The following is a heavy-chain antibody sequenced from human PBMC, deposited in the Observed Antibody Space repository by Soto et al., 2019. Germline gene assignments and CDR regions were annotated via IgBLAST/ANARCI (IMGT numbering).Heavy chain of an antibody. D-gene: IGHD6-19*01. CDR3: AKDSYSSGQNWFDP. V-gene: IGHV3-74*01. J-gene: IGHJ5*02. CDR2: INSDGSST. CDR1: GFTFSSYW. Sequence: GGSLRLSCAASGFTFSSYWMHWVRQAPGKGLVWVSRINSDGSSTCYAASVKGRFTISRDNSGNTLYLQMNSLRAEDTAVYYCAKDSYSSGQNWFDPWGQGTQVTVSS.